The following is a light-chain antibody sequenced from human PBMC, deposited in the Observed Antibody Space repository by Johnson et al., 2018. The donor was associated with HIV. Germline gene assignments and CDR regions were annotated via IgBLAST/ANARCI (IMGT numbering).Light chain of an antibody. CDR2: KNN. CDR1: SSNIGNNY. V-gene: IGLV1-51*02. J-gene: IGLJ1*01. CDR3: ETWDSSLSGV. Sequence: SVLTQPPSVSAAPGQKVTISCSGSSSNIGNNYVSWYQVLPGTAPKLLIYKNNERPSGIPDRFSGSKSDTSATLGITGLQTGDEADYYCETWDSSLSGVFGTGTKVTVL.